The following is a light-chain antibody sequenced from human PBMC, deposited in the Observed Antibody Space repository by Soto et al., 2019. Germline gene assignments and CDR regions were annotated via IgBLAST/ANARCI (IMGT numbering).Light chain of an antibody. Sequence: EIVLTQSPGTLSLSPGERATLSCRGSQSVSSSYLAWYQQKPGQAPRLLIYGASSRATGIPDRFSGSGSGTDFTLTISRLEPEDFAVYYCQQYGSSLQTFGQGTKVEIK. CDR2: GAS. V-gene: IGKV3-20*01. CDR1: QSVSSSY. CDR3: QQYGSSLQT. J-gene: IGKJ1*01.